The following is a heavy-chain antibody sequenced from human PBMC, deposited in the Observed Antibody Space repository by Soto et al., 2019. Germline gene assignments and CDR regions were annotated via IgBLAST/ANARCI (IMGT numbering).Heavy chain of an antibody. V-gene: IGHV1-24*01. CDR3: ATDAPRLRYFDWSGFDI. CDR1: GYTLTELS. Sequence: ASVKVSCKVSGYTLTELSMHWVRQAPGKGLEWMGGFDPEDGETIYAQKFQGRVTMTEDTSTDTAYMELSSLRSEDTAVYYCATDAPRLRYFDWSGFDIWGQGTMVTVSS. D-gene: IGHD3-9*01. J-gene: IGHJ3*02. CDR2: FDPEDGET.